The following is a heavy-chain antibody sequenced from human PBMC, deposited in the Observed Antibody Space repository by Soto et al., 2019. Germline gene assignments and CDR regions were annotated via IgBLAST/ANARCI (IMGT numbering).Heavy chain of an antibody. CDR1: GFFFSSYT. J-gene: IGHJ4*02. D-gene: IGHD3-16*01. V-gene: IGHV3-23*01. CDR2: FSATSENT. Sequence: EVQLLESGGGLVQPGGSLRLSCVGSGFFFSSYTMTWVRQAPGKGLEWVSSFSATSENTYYADSVRGRFTISRDNSKNTLFLQMNSMTAEDTTMYYCAKARDQQWGRLPFDHLGQEIFVIVSS. CDR3: AKARDQQWGRLPFDH.